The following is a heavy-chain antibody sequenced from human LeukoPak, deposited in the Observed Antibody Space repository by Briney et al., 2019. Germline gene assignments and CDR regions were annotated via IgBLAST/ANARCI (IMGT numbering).Heavy chain of an antibody. CDR2: ISESGTTI. D-gene: IGHD6-13*01. J-gene: IGHJ6*03. CDR1: GFTFSDYY. V-gene: IGHV3-11*04. CDR3: ARAHDSSLLLYYYYLDV. Sequence: GGSLRLSCSASGFTFSDYYMTWIRQAPGKGLEWISYISESGTTIYYADSLKGRFTISRDNAKNSLYLQMNSLRDEDTAVYYCARAHDSSLLLYYYYLDVWGKGTTVTVSS.